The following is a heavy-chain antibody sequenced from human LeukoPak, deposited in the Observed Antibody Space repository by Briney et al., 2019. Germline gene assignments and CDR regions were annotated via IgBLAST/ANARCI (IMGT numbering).Heavy chain of an antibody. Sequence: SQTLSLTCTVSGGSISSGSYYWSWIRQPAGKGLEWIGRIYTSGSTNYNPSLKSRVTISVDTSKNQFSLKLSSVTAADTAVYYCARQWELGSNAFDIWGQGTMVTVSS. V-gene: IGHV4-61*02. CDR3: ARQWELGSNAFDI. CDR1: GGSISSGSYY. J-gene: IGHJ3*02. D-gene: IGHD7-27*01. CDR2: IYTSGST.